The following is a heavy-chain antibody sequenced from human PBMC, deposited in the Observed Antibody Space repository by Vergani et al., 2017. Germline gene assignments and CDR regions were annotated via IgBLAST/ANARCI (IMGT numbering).Heavy chain of an antibody. CDR2: INHSGST. V-gene: IGHV4-34*01. D-gene: IGHD3-3*01. Sequence: QVQLQQWGAGLLKPSETLSLTCAVYGGSFSGYYWSWIRQPPGKGLEWIGEINHSGSTNYNPSLKSRVTISVDTSKNQFSLKLSSVTAADTAVYYCARERITIFGVVSHFDYWGQGTLVTVSS. CDR3: ARERITIFGVVSHFDY. J-gene: IGHJ4*02. CDR1: GGSFSGYY.